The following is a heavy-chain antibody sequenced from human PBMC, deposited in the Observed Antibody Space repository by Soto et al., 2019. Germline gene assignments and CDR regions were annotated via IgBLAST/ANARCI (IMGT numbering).Heavy chain of an antibody. CDR3: AKVFVFTIREGFDY. J-gene: IGHJ4*02. D-gene: IGHD3-3*01. CDR2: ITGSGDST. CDR1: GFTFSSYA. Sequence: EVQLLESGGGLVQPGGPLRLSCAASGFTFSSYAMSWVRQAPGKGLEGVSAITGSGDSTYYADSVKGRFTVSRDNSKNTLYLQMNSLRAEDTAVYYCAKVFVFTIREGFDYWGLGTLVTVSS. V-gene: IGHV3-23*01.